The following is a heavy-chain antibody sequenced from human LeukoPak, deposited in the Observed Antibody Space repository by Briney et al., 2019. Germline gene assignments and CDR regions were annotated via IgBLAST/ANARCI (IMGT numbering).Heavy chain of an antibody. CDR2: IKPNSGDT. D-gene: IGHD3-22*01. Sequence: ASVKVSCKASGYTFTGYYIHWVRQAPGQGLEWMGWIKPNSGDTNYAQKFQGRVTMTRDMSTSTVYMELSSLRSEDTAVYYCARVGRTYDSSGYYGRADYWGQGTLVTVSS. V-gene: IGHV1-2*02. J-gene: IGHJ4*02. CDR1: GYTFTGYY. CDR3: ARVGRTYDSSGYYGRADY.